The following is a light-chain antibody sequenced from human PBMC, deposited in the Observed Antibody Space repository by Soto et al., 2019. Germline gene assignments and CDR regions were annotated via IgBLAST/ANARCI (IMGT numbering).Light chain of an antibody. J-gene: IGLJ3*02. CDR3: CSYAGSRV. V-gene: IGLV2-23*02. CDR1: SNDIGSYNR. CDR2: DVN. Sequence: QSALTQPASVSGSPGQSITISCTGTSNDIGSYNRVSWYQHHPVQAPKLMIYDVNKRPSGVSNRFSGSKSGNTASLTISGLRGEDEADYYCCSYAGSRVFGGGTKLTVL.